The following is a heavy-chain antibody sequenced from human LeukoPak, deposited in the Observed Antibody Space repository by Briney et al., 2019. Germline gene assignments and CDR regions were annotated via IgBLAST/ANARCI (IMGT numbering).Heavy chain of an antibody. CDR3: ARDHHYYDSSGYYFDY. D-gene: IGHD3-22*01. CDR2: IWYDGSNK. V-gene: IGHV3-33*01. J-gene: IGHJ4*02. CDR1: GFTFSSYG. Sequence: PGGSLRLSCAASGFTFSSYGMHWVRQAPGKGLEWVAVIWYDGSNKYYADSVKGRFTISRDNSKNTLYLQMNSLRAEDTAVYYCARDHHYYDSSGYYFDYWGQGTLVTVSS.